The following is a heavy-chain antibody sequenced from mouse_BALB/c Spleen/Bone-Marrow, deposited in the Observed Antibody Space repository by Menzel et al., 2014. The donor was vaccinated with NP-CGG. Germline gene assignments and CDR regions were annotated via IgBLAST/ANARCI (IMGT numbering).Heavy chain of an antibody. Sequence: VQLQQSGAELVRPGASVTLSCKASGYTFTDYEMHWVKQTPVHGLEWIGAIDPETGGTAYNQKFKGKATLTADKSSSRAYMELRSLTSEDSAVYYCTRSETGPFAYWGQGTLVTVSA. CDR1: GYTFTDYE. CDR2: IDPETGGT. D-gene: IGHD4-1*01. V-gene: IGHV1-15*01. CDR3: TRSETGPFAY. J-gene: IGHJ3*01.